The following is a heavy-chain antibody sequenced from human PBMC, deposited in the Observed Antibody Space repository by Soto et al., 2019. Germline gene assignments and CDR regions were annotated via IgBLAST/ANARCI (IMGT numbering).Heavy chain of an antibody. V-gene: IGHV4-59*01. CDR3: ARFPRTYSSSSYYFDY. CDR2: IYYSGRT. CDR1: GGSISSYY. D-gene: IGHD6-6*01. Sequence: QVQLQESGPGLVKPSETLSLTCTVSGGSISSYYWSWIRQPPGKGLEWIGYIYYSGRTNYTPSLKSRVTISVDTSKNQFSLKLSSVTAADTAVYYCARFPRTYSSSSYYFDYWGQGTLVTVSS. J-gene: IGHJ4*02.